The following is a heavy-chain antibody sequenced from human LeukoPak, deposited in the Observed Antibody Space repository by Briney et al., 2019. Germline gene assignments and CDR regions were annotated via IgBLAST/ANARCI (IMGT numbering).Heavy chain of an antibody. Sequence: GGSLRLSCTASGFTFGDYAMSWVRQAPGEGLEWVSFIRSKAYGGTTVYAASVKGRFTISRDDSKSIAYLQMNSLKTEDTAVYYCTRVSLVAASVFFDYWGQGTLVTVSS. J-gene: IGHJ4*02. CDR2: IRSKAYGGTT. V-gene: IGHV3-49*04. CDR3: TRVSLVAASVFFDY. CDR1: GFTFGDYA. D-gene: IGHD2-15*01.